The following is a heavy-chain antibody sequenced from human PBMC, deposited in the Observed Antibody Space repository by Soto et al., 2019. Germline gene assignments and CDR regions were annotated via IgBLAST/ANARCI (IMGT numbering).Heavy chain of an antibody. D-gene: IGHD4-17*01. J-gene: IGHJ3*02. Sequence: QITLKESGPTLVKPTQTLTLTCTFSGFSLNTSGVGVGWVHQPPGRALEWLAVIYWTDDKRYSPSLKSRLSITKDTSKNQVVLTMTNMDPMDTAIFFCAHKLPVTTSAFDIWGQGTMVTVSS. V-gene: IGHV2-5*01. CDR1: GFSLNTSGVG. CDR2: IYWTDDK. CDR3: AHKLPVTTSAFDI.